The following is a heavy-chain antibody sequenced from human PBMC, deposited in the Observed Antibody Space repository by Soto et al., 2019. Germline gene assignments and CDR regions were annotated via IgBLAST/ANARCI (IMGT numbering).Heavy chain of an antibody. CDR1: GASVSTGVYY. J-gene: IGHJ4*02. V-gene: IGHV4-31*03. CDR3: AGAVSDFDVRRYRTSYFDQ. CDR2: IDNSRST. Sequence: LSLTCTVSGASVSTGVYYWTWIRQHPGKGLEWIGYIDNSRSTYYNPSLTGRVDISVDTSKNEFSLNLQSLTAADTAFYYCAGAVSDFDVRRYRTSYFDQWGQGILVTVS. D-gene: IGHD3-10*02.